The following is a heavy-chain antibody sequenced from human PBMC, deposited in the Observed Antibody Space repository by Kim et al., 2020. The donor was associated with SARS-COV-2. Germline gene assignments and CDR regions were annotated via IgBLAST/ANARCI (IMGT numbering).Heavy chain of an antibody. CDR3: ARHKTAGNYNSPFDY. Sequence: GGSLRLSCAASGLTVSSNYMNWVRQAPGEGLEWVSVLYSGGSTHYADSVRGRFTISRDHSKNTVYLQMNSLSVEDTAMDYCARHKTAGNYNSPFDYWGQGTLVNVSS. CDR2: LYSGGST. V-gene: IGHV3-53*01. D-gene: IGHD3-3*01. CDR1: GLTVSSNY. J-gene: IGHJ4*02.